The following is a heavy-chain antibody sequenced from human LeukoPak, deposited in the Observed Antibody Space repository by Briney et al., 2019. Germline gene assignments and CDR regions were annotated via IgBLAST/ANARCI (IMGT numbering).Heavy chain of an antibody. CDR2: ISSSGYSI. CDR3: ARDRYGSESYYSFDY. V-gene: IGHV3-11*01. D-gene: IGHD3-10*01. J-gene: IGHJ4*02. Sequence: PGGSLRLSCAASGFTFSVYYMSWIRQAPGKGLEWVSYISSSGYSIYSADSVKGRFSISRDNAKNSLYLQMNSLRDEDTAVYYCARDRYGSESYYSFDYWGQGTLVTVSS. CDR1: GFTFSVYY.